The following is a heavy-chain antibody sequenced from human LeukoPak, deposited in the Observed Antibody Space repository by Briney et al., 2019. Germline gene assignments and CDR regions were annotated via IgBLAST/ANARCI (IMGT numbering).Heavy chain of an antibody. D-gene: IGHD3-10*01. J-gene: IGHJ6*02. CDR3: ARRGVIITTFDYYYGMDV. CDR1: GFTFSSYE. CDR2: ISSSGSTI. Sequence: GGSLRLSCAASGFTFSSYELNWVRQAPGKGLEWVSYISSSGSTIYYADSVKGRFTISRDNAKNSLYLQMNSLRAEDTAVYYCARRGVIITTFDYYYGMDVWGQGTTVTVSS. V-gene: IGHV3-48*03.